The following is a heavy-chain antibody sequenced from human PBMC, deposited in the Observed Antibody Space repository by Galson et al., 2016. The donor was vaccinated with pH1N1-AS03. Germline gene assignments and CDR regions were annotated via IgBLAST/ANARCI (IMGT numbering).Heavy chain of an antibody. CDR3: ARELRYCSGGSCYSRFDY. CDR2: IYYSGST. V-gene: IGHV4-31*03. CDR1: GGSISSGGYY. Sequence: TLSLTCTVSGGSISSGGYYWSWIRQHPGKGLEWIGYIYYSGSTYYNPSLKSRVTISVDTSKNQFSLKLSSVTAADTAGYYCARELRYCSGGSCYSRFDYWGQGTPVTASS. D-gene: IGHD2-15*01. J-gene: IGHJ4*02.